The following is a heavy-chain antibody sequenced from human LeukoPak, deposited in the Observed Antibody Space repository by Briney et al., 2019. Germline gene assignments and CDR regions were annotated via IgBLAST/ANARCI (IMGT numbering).Heavy chain of an antibody. CDR3: AKSDLDSSGYQGVCDY. D-gene: IGHD3-22*01. V-gene: IGHV3-30*02. Sequence: GGSLRLSCAASGFTFSSYGMHWVRQAPGKGLEWVAFIRYDGSEIHYADSVKGRFTISRDNSNNRVYLQMNSLRAEDTAVYYCAKSDLDSSGYQGVCDYWGQGTLVTVSS. CDR1: GFTFSSYG. CDR2: IRYDGSEI. J-gene: IGHJ4*02.